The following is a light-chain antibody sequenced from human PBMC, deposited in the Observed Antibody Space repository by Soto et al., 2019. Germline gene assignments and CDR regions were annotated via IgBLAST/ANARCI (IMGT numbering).Light chain of an antibody. J-gene: IGKJ5*01. CDR2: NAS. CDR1: ENVKFN. CDR3: QQYYNWPLT. Sequence: EIVMTQSPATLSVSPGERGTLSCRASENVKFNLAWYQQRPGQAPRLLFYNASTRATAFPARFSGSGSGTDYVLTISSLQSEDFAVYYCQQYYNWPLTFGQGTRLEIK. V-gene: IGKV3-15*01.